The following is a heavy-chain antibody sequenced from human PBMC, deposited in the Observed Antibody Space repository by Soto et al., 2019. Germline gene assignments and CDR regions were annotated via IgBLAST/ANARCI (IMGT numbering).Heavy chain of an antibody. V-gene: IGHV3-33*01. CDR1: GFTFSSYG. J-gene: IGHJ4*02. CDR3: ARDQFSLRSVVPAATFDY. Sequence: GGSLRLSCAASGFTFSSYGMHWVRQAPGKGLEWVAVIWYDGSNKYYADSVKGRFTISRDNSKNTLYLQMNSLRAEDTAVYYCARDQFSLRSVVPAATFDYWGQGTLVTVSS. CDR2: IWYDGSNK. D-gene: IGHD2-2*01.